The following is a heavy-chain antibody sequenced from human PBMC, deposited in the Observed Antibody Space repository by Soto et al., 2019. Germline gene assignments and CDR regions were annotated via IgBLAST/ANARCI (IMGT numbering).Heavy chain of an antibody. J-gene: IGHJ4*02. CDR2: IYPGDSDT. CDR3: ARRKTYYYDSSGYYQFDY. D-gene: IGHD3-22*01. V-gene: IGHV5-51*01. Sequence: GESLKISCKGSGYSFTSYWIGWVRQMPGKGLEWMGIIYPGDSDTRYSPSFQGQVTISADKSISTAYLQWSSLKASDTAMYYCARRKTYYYDSSGYYQFDYWGQGTLVTVSS. CDR1: GYSFTSYW.